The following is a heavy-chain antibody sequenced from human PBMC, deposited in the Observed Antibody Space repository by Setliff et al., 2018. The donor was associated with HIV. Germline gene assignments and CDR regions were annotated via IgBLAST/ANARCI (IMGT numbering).Heavy chain of an antibody. CDR1: GSSFRNYA. Sequence: SVKVSCKASGSSFRNYAINWVRQAPGQGLEWMGGIIPLLGTPNYAHKFQGRVTITADKYSSTVYMELSSLRSEDSAVFYCARDRSGIAVAAPDAFDVWGQGTMVTVSS. D-gene: IGHD6-19*01. CDR2: IIPLLGTP. V-gene: IGHV1-69*06. CDR3: ARDRSGIAVAAPDAFDV. J-gene: IGHJ3*01.